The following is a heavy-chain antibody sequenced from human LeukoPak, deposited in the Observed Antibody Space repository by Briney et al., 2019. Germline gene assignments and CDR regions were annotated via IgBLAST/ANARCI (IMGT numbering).Heavy chain of an antibody. D-gene: IGHD3-10*01. V-gene: IGHV3-23*01. Sequence: PGRSLRLSCAASGFTFSSYAMSWVRQAPGKGLEWVSGLTGSGGNTYYADSVKGRFTISRDNSKNTLSLQMNSLRAEDAAVYYCVKFRGIQHYNYHMDVWGKGTTVTVSS. CDR1: GFTFSSYA. CDR2: LTGSGGNT. J-gene: IGHJ6*03. CDR3: VKFRGIQHYNYHMDV.